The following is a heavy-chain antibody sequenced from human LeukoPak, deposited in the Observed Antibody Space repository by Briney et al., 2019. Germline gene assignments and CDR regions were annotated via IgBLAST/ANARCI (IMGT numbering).Heavy chain of an antibody. V-gene: IGHV4-59*01. Sequence: SETLSLTCTVSGGSISGDHWSWIRQSPGKGLEWMGYIYYSGSTNYKPSLKSRVTISIDTSKNQFSLRLRSVTAADTAVYYCARAHDYGDYKKWFDPWGQGTLVTVSS. J-gene: IGHJ5*02. CDR1: GGSISGDH. CDR2: IYYSGST. D-gene: IGHD4-17*01. CDR3: ARAHDYGDYKKWFDP.